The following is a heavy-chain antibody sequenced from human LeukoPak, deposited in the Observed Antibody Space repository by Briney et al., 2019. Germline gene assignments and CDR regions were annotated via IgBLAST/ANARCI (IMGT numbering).Heavy chain of an antibody. Sequence: SETLPLTCAVSGGSISSSYWWSWVRQPPGKGLEWIGSIYYSGSTYYNPSLKSRVTISVDTSKNQFSLKLSSVNSADTAVYYCARPGVVGAKIDYWGQGTLVTVSS. D-gene: IGHD1-26*01. CDR1: GGSISSSYW. CDR2: IYYSGST. J-gene: IGHJ4*02. V-gene: IGHV4-39*01. CDR3: ARPGVVGAKIDY.